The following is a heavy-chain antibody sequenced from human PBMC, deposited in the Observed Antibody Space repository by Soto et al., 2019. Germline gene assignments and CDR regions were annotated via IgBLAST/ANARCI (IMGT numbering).Heavy chain of an antibody. CDR2: ISSSSSYI. CDR1: GFTFSSYS. Sequence: GGSLRLSCAASGFTFSSYSMNWVRQAPGKGLEWVSSISSSSSYIYYADSVKGRFTISRDNAKNSLYLQMNSLRAEDTAVYYCARDRAVTGYSSGWNAEYFQHWGQGTLVTVS. J-gene: IGHJ1*01. CDR3: ARDRAVTGYSSGWNAEYFQH. D-gene: IGHD6-19*01. V-gene: IGHV3-21*01.